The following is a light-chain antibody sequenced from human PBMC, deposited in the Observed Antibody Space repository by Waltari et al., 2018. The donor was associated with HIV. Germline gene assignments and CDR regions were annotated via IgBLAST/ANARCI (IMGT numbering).Light chain of an antibody. Sequence: SYVLTQPPSVSVAPGATARITCVGSDVGSKSVRGYQQKPGQAPMLVIFYDSDRSSEIPDRFSGFVSGNTATLTISGVEAGDEADYYCQVWDRNSNHYVFGSGTKVTVL. J-gene: IGLJ1*01. CDR2: YDS. V-gene: IGLV3-21*04. CDR3: QVWDRNSNHYV. CDR1: DVGSKS.